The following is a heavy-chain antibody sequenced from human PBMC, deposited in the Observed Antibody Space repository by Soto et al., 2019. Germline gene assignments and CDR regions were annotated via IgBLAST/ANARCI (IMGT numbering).Heavy chain of an antibody. CDR3: AKDLGHGGRGAFDI. J-gene: IGHJ3*02. CDR2: ISYDGSNK. Sequence: QVQLVESGGGVVQPGRSLRLSCAASGFTFNNYGMHWVRQAPGKGLEWVAVISYDGSNKYYADSVKGRFTISRDNSKNTLYLQMNSLRAEDTAVYYCAKDLGHGGRGAFDIGGQGTMVTVSS. V-gene: IGHV3-30*18. CDR1: GFTFNNYG. D-gene: IGHD7-27*01.